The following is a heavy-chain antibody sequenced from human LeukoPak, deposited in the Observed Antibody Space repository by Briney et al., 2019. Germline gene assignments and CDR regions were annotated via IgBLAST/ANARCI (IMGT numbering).Heavy chain of an antibody. CDR3: ARSLTVGGTDILTGYFDY. Sequence: SVKVSCKASGGTFSSYAISWVRQAPGQGLEWMGGIIPIFGTANYAQKLQGRVTITADESTSTAYMELSSLRSEDTAVYYCARSLTVGGTDILTGYFDYWGQGTLVTVSS. V-gene: IGHV1-69*01. D-gene: IGHD3-9*01. CDR1: GGTFSSYA. CDR2: IIPIFGTA. J-gene: IGHJ4*02.